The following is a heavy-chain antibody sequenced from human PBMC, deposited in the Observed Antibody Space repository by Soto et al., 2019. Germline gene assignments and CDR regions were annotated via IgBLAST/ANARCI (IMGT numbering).Heavy chain of an antibody. V-gene: IGHV4-34*01. J-gene: IGHJ6*02. CDR1: GGSFSGYY. CDR2: INHSGST. D-gene: IGHD2-2*03. CDR3: ARSGYCSSTSCYEYYYYYGMDV. Sequence: SETLSLTCAVYGGSFSGYYWSWIRQPPGKGLEWIGEINHSGSTNYNLSLKSRVTISVDTSKNQFSLKLSSVTAADTAVYYCARSGYCSSTSCYEYYYYYGMDVWGQGTTVTVSS.